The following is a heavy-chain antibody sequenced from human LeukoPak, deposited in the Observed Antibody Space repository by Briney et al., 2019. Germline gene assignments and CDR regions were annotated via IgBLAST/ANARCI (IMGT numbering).Heavy chain of an antibody. CDR2: IYSGGST. V-gene: IGHV3-66*01. CDR3: ARDEGLLRAFDI. Sequence: SGGALRLSCAASGFTVSSNYMSWVRQAPGKGLEWVSVIYSGGSTYYADSVKGRFTISRDNSKNTLYLQMNSLRAEDTAVYYCARDEGLLRAFDIWGQGTMVTVSS. J-gene: IGHJ3*02. CDR1: GFTVSSNY. D-gene: IGHD1-26*01.